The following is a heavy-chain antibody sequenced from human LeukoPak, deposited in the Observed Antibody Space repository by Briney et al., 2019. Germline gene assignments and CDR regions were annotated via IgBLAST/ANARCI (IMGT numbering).Heavy chain of an antibody. Sequence: PSETLSLTCGVHARSFSGYFWTWIRQPPGKDREWIGEIDHSGNTNYNPSLKSRVTISLDTSKIQFSLKVISVIAADTAVYYCARGTVVEALADYYYMDVWGQGTTVSVSS. CDR3: ARGTVVEALADYYYMDV. D-gene: IGHD3-22*01. CDR1: ARSFSGYF. J-gene: IGHJ6*03. V-gene: IGHV4-34*01. CDR2: IDHSGNT.